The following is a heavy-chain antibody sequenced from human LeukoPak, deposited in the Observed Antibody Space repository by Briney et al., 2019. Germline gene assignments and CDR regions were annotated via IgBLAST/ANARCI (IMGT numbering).Heavy chain of an antibody. D-gene: IGHD3-10*01. CDR3: AKDKTWGEDYFDY. CDR2: IRYDATIK. J-gene: IGHJ4*02. V-gene: IGHV3-30*02. Sequence: GGSLRLSCAASGFTFSNYGMHWVRQAPGKGLEWVAFIRYDATIKYYADSVKGRFTMSRDNSKNTLFLQMDSLRVEDTAVYYCAKDKTWGEDYFDYWGQGTLVTVSS. CDR1: GFTFSNYG.